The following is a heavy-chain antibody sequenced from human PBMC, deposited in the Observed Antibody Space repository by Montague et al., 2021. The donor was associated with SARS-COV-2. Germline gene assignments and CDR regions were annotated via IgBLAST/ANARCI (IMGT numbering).Heavy chain of an antibody. D-gene: IGHD5-24*01. CDR3: ARLPRPVGYSYWFGP. V-gene: IGHV4-59*08. CDR1: GASISTYY. J-gene: IGHJ5*02. Sequence: SQTLSLTCTVSGASISTYYWSWIRQPPGKGLEWIAYIYHGGNTNYNPSFKGRVIMSVDTSNNQFSLRLTSVTAADTSVYYCARLPRPVGYSYWFGPWGQGTLVTVSS. CDR2: IYHGGNT.